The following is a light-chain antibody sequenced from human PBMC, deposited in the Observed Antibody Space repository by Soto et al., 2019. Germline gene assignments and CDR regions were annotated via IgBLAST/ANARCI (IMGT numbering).Light chain of an antibody. CDR3: QQYDNLPLT. CDR2: DAS. Sequence: DLQMTQSPSSLSASVGDRVTITSQASQDIANYLNWYQQKAGRAPKFLIYDASNLETGVPSRFSGSGSGTDFTLTISSLQPEDIATYYCQQYDNLPLTFGGGTKVEIK. J-gene: IGKJ4*01. CDR1: QDIANY. V-gene: IGKV1-33*01.